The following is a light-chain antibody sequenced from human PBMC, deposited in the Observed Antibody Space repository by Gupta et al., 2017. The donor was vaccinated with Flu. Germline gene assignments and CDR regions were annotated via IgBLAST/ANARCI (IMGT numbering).Light chain of an antibody. CDR3: QQSDSTLLLT. V-gene: IGKV1-39*01. Sequence: DIQMTQSPSSLSASVGDRVTITCRASQSISSYLNWYQQKPGKAPKLLIYAASSLQSGVPSRFGGSGVGKDFTLTISSRQQEEFATYYCQQSDSTLLLTFGHGTKVDIK. CDR2: AAS. CDR1: QSISSY. J-gene: IGKJ3*01.